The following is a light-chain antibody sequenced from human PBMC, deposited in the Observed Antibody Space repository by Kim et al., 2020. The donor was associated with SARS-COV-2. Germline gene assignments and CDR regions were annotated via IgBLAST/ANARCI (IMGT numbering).Light chain of an antibody. CDR1: QRRSSTF. Sequence: TLSLSSRERATRSSRASQRRSSTFLAWYQQKPGQAPRLLIYGVSRRATGVPDRFSGSGSGTDFTLTISRLEPEDFAVYYCQQYRTFGQGTKVDIK. J-gene: IGKJ1*01. CDR3: QQYRT. V-gene: IGKV3-20*01. CDR2: GVS.